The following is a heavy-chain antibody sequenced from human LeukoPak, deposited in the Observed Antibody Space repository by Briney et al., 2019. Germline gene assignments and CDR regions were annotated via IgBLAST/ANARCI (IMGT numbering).Heavy chain of an antibody. V-gene: IGHV1-69*05. J-gene: IGHJ6*03. CDR3: ARGDLGTIFGVVRSSYMDV. D-gene: IGHD3-3*01. CDR1: GGTFSSYA. Sequence: ASVKVSCKASGGTFSSYAISWVRQAPGQGLEWMGGIIPIFGTANYAQNFQGRVTVTTDESTSTAYMELSSLRSEDTAVYYCARGDLGTIFGVVRSSYMDVWGKGTTVTVSS. CDR2: IIPIFGTA.